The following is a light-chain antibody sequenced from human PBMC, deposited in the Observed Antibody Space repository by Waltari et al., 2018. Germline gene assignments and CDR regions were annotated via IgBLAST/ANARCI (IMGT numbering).Light chain of an antibody. CDR3: QQYNDWPPLT. V-gene: IGKV3-15*01. Sequence: EIVMTQSPGTLSVSPGDRVTLSCRASQSVSTKLAWYQKKPGQPPRLLIYEASRRATGIPTRFSGSGSGTEFTLTISSLQSEEFAVYLCQQYNDWPPLTFGGGTKVEIK. CDR2: EAS. J-gene: IGKJ4*01. CDR1: QSVSTK.